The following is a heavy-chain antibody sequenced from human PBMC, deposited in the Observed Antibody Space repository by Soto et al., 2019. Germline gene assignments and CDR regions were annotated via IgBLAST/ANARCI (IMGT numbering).Heavy chain of an antibody. CDR3: ARKHASTSGSCFDY. CDR1: GFSFNSYG. Sequence: QVQLVESGGGVVQPGTSLRLSCAASGFSFNSYGIHWVRQAPGKGLEWVAVIWFDGSEEYYADSVKGRFTVSRDNSRNAAFLKVNSLRAEDTAVYFCARKHASTSGSCFDYCGQGTQVTVSS. V-gene: IGHV3-33*01. D-gene: IGHD3-16*01. J-gene: IGHJ4*02. CDR2: IWFDGSEE.